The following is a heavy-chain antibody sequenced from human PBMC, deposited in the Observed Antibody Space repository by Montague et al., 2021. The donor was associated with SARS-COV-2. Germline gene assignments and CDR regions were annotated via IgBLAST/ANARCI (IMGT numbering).Heavy chain of an antibody. CDR2: IYYSGST. Sequence: SETLSLTCTVSGGSISSSSYYWGWIRQPPGKGLEWIGSIYYSGSTYYNPSLKSRVTISVDTSKNQFSLKLSPVTAADTAVYYCARTEIQVWSRRWFDPWGQGTLGTVSS. J-gene: IGHJ5*02. V-gene: IGHV4-39*01. CDR3: ARTEIQVWSRRWFDP. D-gene: IGHD5-18*01. CDR1: GGSISSSSYY.